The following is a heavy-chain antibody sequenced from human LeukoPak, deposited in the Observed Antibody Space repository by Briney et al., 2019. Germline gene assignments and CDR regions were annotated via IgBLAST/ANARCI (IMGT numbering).Heavy chain of an antibody. CDR3: ARDYFGSGIFDY. J-gene: IGHJ4*02. CDR2: ISGSGGNT. V-gene: IGHV3-23*01. Sequence: RAGGSLRLSCAASGFTFSSYGMNWVRQAPGRGLEWVSSISGSGGNTYYADSVKGRFTISRDNSKNTLYLQMNSLRAEDTAVYYCARDYFGSGIFDYWGQGTLGTVSS. D-gene: IGHD3-10*01. CDR1: GFTFSSYG.